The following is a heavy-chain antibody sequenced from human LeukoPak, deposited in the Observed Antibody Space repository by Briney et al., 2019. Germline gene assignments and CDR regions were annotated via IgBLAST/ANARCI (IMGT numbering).Heavy chain of an antibody. Sequence: GASVKVSCKASGDTFTGYYIHWVRQAPGQGLEWMGGIIPIFGTANYAQKFQGRVTITADESTSTAYMELSSLRSEDTAVYYCARSIMITFGGVIAQGWGYFDYWGQGTLVTVSS. J-gene: IGHJ4*02. CDR2: IIPIFGTA. CDR1: GDTFTGYY. D-gene: IGHD3-16*02. CDR3: ARSIMITFGGVIAQGWGYFDY. V-gene: IGHV1-69*13.